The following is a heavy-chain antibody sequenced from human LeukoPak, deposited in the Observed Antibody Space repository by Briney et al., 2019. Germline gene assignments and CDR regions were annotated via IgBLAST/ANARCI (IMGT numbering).Heavy chain of an antibody. CDR1: GYRFNAYW. CDR3: ARPNITSYYDSRGYDAFDV. D-gene: IGHD3-22*01. CDR2: IYPDDSDT. J-gene: IGHJ3*01. Sequence: GESLKISCKGSGYRFNAYWIAWVRQMPGKGLEWMGIIYPDDSDTRYSPSFQGQVTISADKSVRTAYLQWSSLKASDTAMYYCARPNITSYYDSRGYDAFDVWGQGKWSPSLQ. V-gene: IGHV5-51*01.